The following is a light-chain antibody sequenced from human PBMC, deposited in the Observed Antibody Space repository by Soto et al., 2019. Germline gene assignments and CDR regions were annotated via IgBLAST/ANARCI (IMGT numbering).Light chain of an antibody. J-gene: IGLJ2*01. V-gene: IGLV2-14*01. CDR2: EVS. CDR3: SSYTSSNKLL. CDR1: SSDVGGYNY. Sequence: QSALTQPASVSGSPGQSITISCTGTSSDVGGYNYVSWYQQHPGKAPKLMIYEVSNRPSGVSDRFSGSKSANTASLTISCLQPEDEADYYCSSYTSSNKLLFGGGTKLTVL.